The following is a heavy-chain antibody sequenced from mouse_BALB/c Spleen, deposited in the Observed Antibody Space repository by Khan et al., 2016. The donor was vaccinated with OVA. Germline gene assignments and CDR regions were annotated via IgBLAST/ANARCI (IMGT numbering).Heavy chain of an antibody. CDR1: GFSLISYG. V-gene: IGHV2-3*01. CDR3: AKFDDGGGSNWYFDV. Sequence: QVQLKQSGPGLVAPSQSLSITCTVSGFSLISYGVSWVRQPPGKGLEGLGVVWGDGRTNYHSALKSRLSISKDNSKHKVFLTLNSLQTADTATYYCAKFDDGGGSNWYFDVWGAGIMVTVSS. D-gene: IGHD1-1*02. CDR2: VWGDGRT. J-gene: IGHJ1*01.